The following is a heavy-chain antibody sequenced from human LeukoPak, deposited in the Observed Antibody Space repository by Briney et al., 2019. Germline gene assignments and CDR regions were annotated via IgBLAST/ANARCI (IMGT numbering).Heavy chain of an antibody. D-gene: IGHD2-2*01. J-gene: IGHJ6*03. V-gene: IGHV3-7*01. CDR2: IKQDGSEK. CDR3: ARVLYCSSTSCYANYYYYMDV. Sequence: AGGSLRVSCAASGFTFSSYWMSWVRQAPGKGLEWVANIKQDGSEKYYVDSVKGRFTISRDNAKNSLYLQMNRLRAEETAVYYCARVLYCSSTSCYANYYYYMDVWGKGTTVTVSS. CDR1: GFTFSSYW.